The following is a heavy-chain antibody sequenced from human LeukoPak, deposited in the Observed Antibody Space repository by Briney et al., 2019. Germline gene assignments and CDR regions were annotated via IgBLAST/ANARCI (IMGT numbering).Heavy chain of an antibody. J-gene: IGHJ5*02. CDR1: GYSFTGYY. CDR2: INPNSGGT. D-gene: IGHD5-12*01. CDR3: ASEVATTFNWFDP. V-gene: IGHV1-2*02. Sequence: ASVKVSCKASGYSFTGYYMHWVRQAPGQGLEWMGWINPNSGGTNYAQKFQGRVTMTRDTSISTAYMELSRLRSDDTAVYYCASEVATTFNWFDPWGQGTLVTVSS.